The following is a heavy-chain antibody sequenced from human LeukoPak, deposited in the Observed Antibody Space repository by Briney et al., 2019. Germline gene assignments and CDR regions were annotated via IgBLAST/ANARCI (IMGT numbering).Heavy chain of an antibody. D-gene: IGHD4-11*01. CDR1: GGSICSGGYY. J-gene: IGHJ3*02. CDR2: IYYSGST. CDR3: ATYTVMDAFDI. Sequence: SQTLSLTCTVSGGSICSGGYYWSWIRQHPGKGLEWIGYIYYSGSTYYNPSLKSRVTISVDTSKNQFSLKLSSVTAADTAVYYCATYTVMDAFDIWGQGTMVTVSS. V-gene: IGHV4-31*03.